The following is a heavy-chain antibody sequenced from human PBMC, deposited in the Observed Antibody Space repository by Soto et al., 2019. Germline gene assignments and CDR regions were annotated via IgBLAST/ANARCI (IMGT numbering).Heavy chain of an antibody. CDR1: GYTFTSYY. Sequence: ASVKVSCKASGYTFTSYYMNWVRQAPGHGLEWLGIINPSGGYTTYAQRFLGRVTMTSDTSTSTVHMELGSLTSEDTAVYYCAIAAFYYESSGYYPGDYWGQGTLVTVSS. J-gene: IGHJ4*02. CDR3: AIAAFYYESSGYYPGDY. V-gene: IGHV1-46*01. D-gene: IGHD3-22*01. CDR2: INPSGGYT.